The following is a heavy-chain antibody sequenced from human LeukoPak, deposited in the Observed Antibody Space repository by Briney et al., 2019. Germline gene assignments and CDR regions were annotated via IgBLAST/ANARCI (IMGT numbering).Heavy chain of an antibody. Sequence: GGSLRLSCVVSGFTFSSHSVNWVRQAPGKGLEWVLSITTSNYIFYTESVKGRFTISRDNAKNSLYLQMTSLRAEDTAVYYCVREQARAGSFDYWGQGTLVTVSS. CDR3: VREQARAGSFDY. D-gene: IGHD6-19*01. V-gene: IGHV3-21*01. CDR1: GFTFSSHS. J-gene: IGHJ4*02. CDR2: ITTSNYI.